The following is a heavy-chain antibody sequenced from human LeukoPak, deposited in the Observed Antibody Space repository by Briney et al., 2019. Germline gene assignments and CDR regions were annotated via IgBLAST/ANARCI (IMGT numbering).Heavy chain of an antibody. CDR3: VRLCVRGIIGP. Sequence: ASVKVSCKASGYTFTNDDINCVRQAAGQGLEWMGWMNPKSGNTGYAQKFQGRVTMTRDTSINTAYMELSSLRSEDTAVYYCVRLCVRGIIGPWGQGTLVTVSS. V-gene: IGHV1-8*01. CDR2: MNPKSGNT. J-gene: IGHJ5*02. CDR1: GYTFTNDD. D-gene: IGHD3-10*01.